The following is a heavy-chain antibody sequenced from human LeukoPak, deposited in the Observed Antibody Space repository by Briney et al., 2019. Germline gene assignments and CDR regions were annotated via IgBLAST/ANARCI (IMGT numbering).Heavy chain of an antibody. CDR1: GYSFTDYY. V-gene: IGHV1-2*02. Sequence: ASVKVSCKTSGYSFTDYYMHSVRHAPGQGLEWMGWINPNSGGTSSAQKFQGRVTMTRDTSITTVYMEVNWLTSDDTAMYYCARADRLHGGPYLIGPWGQGTLVTVSS. J-gene: IGHJ5*02. D-gene: IGHD3-16*01. CDR2: INPNSGGT. CDR3: ARADRLHGGPYLIGP.